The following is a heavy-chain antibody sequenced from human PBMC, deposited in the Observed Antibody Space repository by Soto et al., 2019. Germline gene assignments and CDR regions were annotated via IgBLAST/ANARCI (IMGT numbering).Heavy chain of an antibody. CDR2: IDPNSGGT. D-gene: IGHD6-6*01. CDR1: GYTFTGYY. Sequence: ASVKVSCKASGYTFTGYYMHWVRQAPGQGLEWMGWIDPNSGGTNYAQKFQGWVTMTRDTSISTAYMELSRLRSDGTAVYYCAKEYSSSWPPLYYFDYWGQGTLVTVSS. CDR3: AKEYSSSWPPLYYFDY. V-gene: IGHV1-2*04. J-gene: IGHJ4*02.